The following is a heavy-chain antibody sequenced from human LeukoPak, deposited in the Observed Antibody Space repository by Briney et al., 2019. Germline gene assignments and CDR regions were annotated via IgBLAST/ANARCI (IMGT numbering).Heavy chain of an antibody. CDR3: ARKGYSGSYRYYFDY. J-gene: IGHJ4*02. V-gene: IGHV3-64D*09. CDR1: GFPFSSYA. Sequence: GGSLRLSCSASGFPFSSYAMHWVRQAPGKGLEYVSAISDSGGSTYYADSVKGRFTISRDNSKNTLYLQMSSLRAEDTAVYYCARKGYSGSYRYYFDYWGQGTLVTVSS. D-gene: IGHD1-26*01. CDR2: ISDSGGST.